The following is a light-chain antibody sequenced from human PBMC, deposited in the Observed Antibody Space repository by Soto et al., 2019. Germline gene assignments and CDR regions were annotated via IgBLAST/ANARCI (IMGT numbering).Light chain of an antibody. V-gene: IGKV3-20*01. CDR1: QSVSRSS. CDR3: QQYGTTPLT. CDR2: GAS. Sequence: EVLLTRSPATLSLSRGERGTVSCWASQSVSRSSLAWYQQNPGQAPRLLIYGASRRATGIPDRFSGSGSGTDFTLIISRLDPEDFAVYYCQQYGTTPLTFGGGTKVDIK. J-gene: IGKJ4*01.